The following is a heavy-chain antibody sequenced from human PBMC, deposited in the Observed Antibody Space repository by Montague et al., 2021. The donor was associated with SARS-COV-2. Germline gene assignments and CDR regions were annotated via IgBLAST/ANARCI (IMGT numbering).Heavy chain of an antibody. Sequence: SETLSLTCTVSGGSISSYYWSWIRQPPGKGLEWIGYIYYSGSTKYNPSLKSRVTISVDTSKNQFSLKLNSVTAADTAVYFCARGLALDAWGELGVVTNSSLKLRVAISIDTSEYHFSMGLKLVAAAVPAVDFYACGWAFDPWGQGTLVTVSS. CDR2: IYYSGST. V-gene: IGHV4-59*12. CDR1: GGSISSYY. D-gene: IGHD3-3*01. J-gene: IGHJ5*02. CDR3: ARGLALDAWGELGVVTNSSLKLRVAISIDTSEYHFSMGLKLVAAAVPAVDFYACGWAFDP.